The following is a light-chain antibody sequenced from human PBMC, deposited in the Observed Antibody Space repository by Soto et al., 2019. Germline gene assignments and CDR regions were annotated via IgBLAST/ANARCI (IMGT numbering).Light chain of an antibody. CDR2: AAS. Sequence: DIQMTQSPSSLSASVGDRVTITCRASQDIRNDLGWYQQKRGKAPKRLIYAASRLESGVPSRFSGSGSGTEFTLTISSLQPEDFATYFCLQHNSYSWTFGQRTKVEIK. J-gene: IGKJ1*01. CDR3: LQHNSYSWT. CDR1: QDIRND. V-gene: IGKV1-17*01.